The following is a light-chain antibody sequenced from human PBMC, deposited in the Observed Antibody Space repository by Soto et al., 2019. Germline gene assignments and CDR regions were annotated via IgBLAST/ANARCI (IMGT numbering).Light chain of an antibody. CDR2: DAS. V-gene: IGKV1-5*01. CDR1: QSIIRW. J-gene: IGKJ4*01. Sequence: DIQMTQSPSTLSASVGDRVTITCRASQSIIRWLAWYQQKPGKAPNLLIYDASKLESGVPSRFSGSESGTEFTEFTLTINGLQPDDSATYFCQRYDSIPFTFGGGTKVEIK. CDR3: QRYDSIPFT.